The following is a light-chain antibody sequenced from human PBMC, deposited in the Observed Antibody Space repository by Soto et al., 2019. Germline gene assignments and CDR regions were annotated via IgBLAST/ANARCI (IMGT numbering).Light chain of an antibody. CDR2: AAS. Sequence: DIQMTQSPSSLSASVGDRVTITCRASQSISNYLHWYQQKQGKPPKLLFSAASILERGDPPRFSGTGSGKDFSLTISSLQPDDFATYYCQESFTTPGTFGQGTKVEIK. V-gene: IGKV1-39*01. CDR1: QSISNY. J-gene: IGKJ1*01. CDR3: QESFTTPGT.